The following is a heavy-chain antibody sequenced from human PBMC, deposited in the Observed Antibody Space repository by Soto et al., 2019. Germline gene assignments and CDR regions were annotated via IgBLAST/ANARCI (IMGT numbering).Heavy chain of an antibody. CDR2: INPNSDGT. CDR1: GYTFTGYY. Sequence: QVQLVQSGAEVKKPGASVKVSCKASGYTFTGYYMHWVRQAPGQGLEWMGWINPNSDGTNYAQKFQGWVTITRDTSISTAYMELGRLGSDDTAVYYCARASGVTGYYYYGMHVWGQGTTVTVPS. V-gene: IGHV1-2*04. CDR3: ARASGVTGYYYYGMHV. J-gene: IGHJ6*02. D-gene: IGHD3-10*01.